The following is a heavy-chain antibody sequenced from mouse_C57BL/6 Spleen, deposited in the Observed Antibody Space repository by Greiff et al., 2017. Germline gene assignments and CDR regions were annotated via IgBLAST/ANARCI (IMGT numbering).Heavy chain of an antibody. V-gene: IGHV1-53*01. Sequence: QVQLKQPGTELVKPGASVKLSCKASGYTFTSYWMHWVKQRPGQGLEWIGNINPSNGGTNYNEKFKSKATLTVDKSSSTAYMQLSSLTSEDSAVYYCASPTAQAYAMDYWGQGTSVTVSS. CDR1: GYTFTSYW. D-gene: IGHD3-2*02. CDR2: INPSNGGT. CDR3: ASPTAQAYAMDY. J-gene: IGHJ4*01.